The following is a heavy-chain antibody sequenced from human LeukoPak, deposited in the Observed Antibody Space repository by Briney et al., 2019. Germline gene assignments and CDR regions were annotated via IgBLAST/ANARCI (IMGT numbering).Heavy chain of an antibody. CDR1: GGSISSGSYY. CDR2: IYTSGST. J-gene: IGHJ5*02. CDR3: ARLGLNWFDP. Sequence: PSETLSLTCTVSGGSISSGSYYWSWIRQPAGKGLEWIGRIYTSGSTNYNPSLKSRVTISVDTSKNQFSLKLSSVTAADTAVYYCARLGLNWFDPWGQGTLVTVSS. V-gene: IGHV4-61*02.